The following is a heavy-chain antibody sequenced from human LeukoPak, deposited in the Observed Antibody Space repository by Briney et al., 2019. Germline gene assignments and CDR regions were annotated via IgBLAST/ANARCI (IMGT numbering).Heavy chain of an antibody. CDR1: GFTFSSYS. J-gene: IGHJ4*02. V-gene: IGHV3-21*01. Sequence: GGSLRLSCAASGFTFSSYSMNWVRQAPGKGLEWVSFISSSSNYIYYADSVKGRFTISRDNAKNSLYLQMNSLRAEDTAVYYCARDSQWYYDILTGIGPQDYWGQGTLVTVSS. CDR2: ISSSSNYI. CDR3: ARDSQWYYDILTGIGPQDY. D-gene: IGHD3-9*01.